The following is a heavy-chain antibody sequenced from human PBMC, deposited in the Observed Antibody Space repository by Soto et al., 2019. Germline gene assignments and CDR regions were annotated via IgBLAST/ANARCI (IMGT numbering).Heavy chain of an antibody. Sequence: GGSLRLSCAASGFTFSNAWMSWVRQAPGKGLEWVGRIKGEADGGTTDYAAPVKGRITISRDHSKDTLYLQMNSLKTEDTAVYYCTTGLSNGYYNFDYWGQGTPVTAPQ. CDR3: TTGLSNGYYNFDY. V-gene: IGHV3-15*01. CDR2: IKGEADGGTT. J-gene: IGHJ4*02. CDR1: GFTFSNAW. D-gene: IGHD3-22*01.